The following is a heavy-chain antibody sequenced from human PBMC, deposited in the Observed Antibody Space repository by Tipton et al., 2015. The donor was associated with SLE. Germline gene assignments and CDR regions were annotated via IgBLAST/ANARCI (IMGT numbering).Heavy chain of an antibody. D-gene: IGHD6-6*01. CDR2: IYYSGST. Sequence: TLSLTCAVYGGSFSGYYWSWIRQPPGKGLEWIGYIYYSGSTNYNPSLKSRVTISVDTSKNQFSLKLSSVTAADTAVYYCARGTRDSSSHAFDIWGQGTMVTVSS. V-gene: IGHV4-59*07. J-gene: IGHJ3*02. CDR1: GGSFSGYY. CDR3: ARGTRDSSSHAFDI.